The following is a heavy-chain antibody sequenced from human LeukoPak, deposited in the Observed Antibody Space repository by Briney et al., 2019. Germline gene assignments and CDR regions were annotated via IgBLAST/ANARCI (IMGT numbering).Heavy chain of an antibody. V-gene: IGHV4-34*01. D-gene: IGHD2-8*02. CDR2: ANHNGGT. CDR3: ARGIVLTGYASSDY. CDR1: GGSFRGYY. Sequence: TSETLSLTCAVNGGSFRGYYWTWIRQPPEKGLEWIGEANHNGGTNYSPSLKSRITISVDTSKNQFSLKLNSVTAADTAVYFCARGIVLTGYASSDYWGQGTPVTVSS. J-gene: IGHJ4*02.